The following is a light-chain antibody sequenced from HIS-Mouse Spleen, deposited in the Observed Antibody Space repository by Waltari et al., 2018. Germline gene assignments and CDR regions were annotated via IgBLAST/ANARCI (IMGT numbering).Light chain of an antibody. CDR3: QQYGSSPLT. Sequence: EIVLTQSPRTLSLSPGERATLSCRASQSVSSSYLAWYQQKPGQAPSPLIYGASSRATGIPDRFSGSGFGTDFTLTISRLEPEDFAVYYCQQYGSSPLTFGGGTKVEIK. CDR1: QSVSSSY. J-gene: IGKJ4*01. V-gene: IGKV3-20*01. CDR2: GAS.